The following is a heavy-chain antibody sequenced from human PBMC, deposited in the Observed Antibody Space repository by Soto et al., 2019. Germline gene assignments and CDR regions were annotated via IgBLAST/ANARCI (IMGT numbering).Heavy chain of an antibody. CDR3: ARVSGIYYYGMDV. J-gene: IGHJ6*02. V-gene: IGHV4-39*07. D-gene: IGHD3-10*01. Sequence: SETLSLSCTVSGGSISSSSYYWGWIRQPPGKGLEWIGSIYYSGSANYNPSLKSRVTISVHTSSSQFSLELSSVTAADTAVYYCARVSGIYYYGMDVWGQGTTVTVS. CDR1: GGSISSSSYY. CDR2: IYYSGSA.